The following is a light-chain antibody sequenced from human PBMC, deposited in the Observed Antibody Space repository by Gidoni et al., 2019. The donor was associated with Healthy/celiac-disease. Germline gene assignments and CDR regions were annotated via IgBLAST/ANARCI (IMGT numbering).Light chain of an antibody. CDR2: GAS. CDR1: QSVSSN. Sequence: EIVMTQSPATLSVSPGERATLSCRASQSVSSNLAWYKQKPGQAPRLLIYGASTRATGIPARFSGSGSGTEFTLTISSLQSEDFAVYYCQQYNNWPFWTFGQGTKVEIK. CDR3: QQYNNWPFWT. J-gene: IGKJ1*01. V-gene: IGKV3-15*01.